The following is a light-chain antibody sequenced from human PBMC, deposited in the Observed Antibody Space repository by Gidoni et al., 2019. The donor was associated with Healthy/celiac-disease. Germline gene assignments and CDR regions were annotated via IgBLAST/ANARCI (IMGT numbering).Light chain of an antibody. CDR2: DAS. Sequence: EIVLTHSPATLSLSPGERATLSCRPSQSVSSYLAWYQQKPGQAPRLLIYDASNRATGIPARFSGSGSGTDFTLTISSLEPEDFAVYYCQQRSNWPPLTFGGGTKVEIK. CDR1: QSVSSY. CDR3: QQRSNWPPLT. J-gene: IGKJ4*01. V-gene: IGKV3-11*01.